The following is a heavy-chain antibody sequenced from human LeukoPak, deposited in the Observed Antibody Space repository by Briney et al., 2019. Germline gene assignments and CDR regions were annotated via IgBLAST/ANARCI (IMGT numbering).Heavy chain of an antibody. D-gene: IGHD2-2*01. CDR1: GASINTYY. Sequence: PSETLSLTCTVSGASINTYYWSWIRQPAGKGLEWLGRIYTSSGSTNYSPSLKSRVTISLDRSKNQFSLKLSSVTAADTAVYYCARLSAYGNCSSTSCYRTQYYYYYGMDVWGQGTTVTVSS. J-gene: IGHJ6*02. CDR2: IYTSSGST. CDR3: ARLSAYGNCSSTSCYRTQYYYYYGMDV. V-gene: IGHV4-4*07.